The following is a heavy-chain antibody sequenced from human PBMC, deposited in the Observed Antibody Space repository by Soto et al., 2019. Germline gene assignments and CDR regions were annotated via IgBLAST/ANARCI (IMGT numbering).Heavy chain of an antibody. CDR1: GGSISSSSYY. J-gene: IGHJ4*02. D-gene: IGHD3-22*01. CDR3: AGTFYYDSSGYPF. Sequence: QLQLQESGPGLVKPSETLSLTCTVSGGSISSSSYYWGWIRQPPGKGLEWIGRIYYSGSTYYNPSLKSRVTISVDTSKNHFSLKLNSVTAADTAVYYCAGTFYYDSSGYPFWGQGTLVTVSS. CDR2: IYYSGST. V-gene: IGHV4-39*02.